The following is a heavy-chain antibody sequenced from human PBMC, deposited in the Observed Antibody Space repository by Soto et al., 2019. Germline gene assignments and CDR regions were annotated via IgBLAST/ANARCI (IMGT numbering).Heavy chain of an antibody. Sequence: QVQLVESGGGVVKPGRSLRLSCVGSGFSFSSYDMNWVRQAPGKGLEWVALMSYDGSNKYYGDSVRGRVTISRDNSKNTRYLQVGHLRPEDTAIYYCAKDLKPGSRWSLGGVEHCMDVWGRGTTVSVSS. J-gene: IGHJ6*03. CDR3: AKDLKPGSRWSLGGVEHCMDV. CDR1: GFSFSSYD. CDR2: MSYDGSNK. D-gene: IGHD3-16*01. V-gene: IGHV3-30*18.